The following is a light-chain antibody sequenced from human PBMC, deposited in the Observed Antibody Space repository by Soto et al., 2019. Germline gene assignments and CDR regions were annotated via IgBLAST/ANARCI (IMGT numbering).Light chain of an antibody. CDR3: CSYAGSSTYV. CDR1: SSDVGSYNL. J-gene: IGLJ1*01. Sequence: QSALTQPSSVSRSPGQSITISCTGTSSDVGSYNLVSWYQQHPGKAPKLMIYEGSKRPSGVSNRFSGSKSGSTASLTISGLQAEDEPDYYCCSYAGSSTYVFGTGTKVTFL. CDR2: EGS. V-gene: IGLV2-23*01.